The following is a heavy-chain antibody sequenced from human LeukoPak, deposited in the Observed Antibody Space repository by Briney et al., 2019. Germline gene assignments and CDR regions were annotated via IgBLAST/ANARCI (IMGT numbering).Heavy chain of an antibody. Sequence: PGGSLRLSCAASGFTFSSYWMSWVRQAPGKGLEWVATIKNDGSEKNYVDSVKGRFTISRDNAKNSLYLQMSGLRAEDTAVYFCATADGFSFDFWGQGTLVTVSS. CDR2: IKNDGSEK. J-gene: IGHJ4*02. CDR3: ATADGFSFDF. CDR1: GFTFSSYW. V-gene: IGHV3-7*04.